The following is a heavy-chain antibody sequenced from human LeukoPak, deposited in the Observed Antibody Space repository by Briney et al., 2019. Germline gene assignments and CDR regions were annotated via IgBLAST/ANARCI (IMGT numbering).Heavy chain of an antibody. CDR3: AKDGYYDSSGYYWGYFDY. CDR1: GFTFSDYY. CDR2: ISSSSSYT. J-gene: IGHJ4*02. V-gene: IGHV3-11*06. Sequence: GGSLRLSCAASGFTFSDYYMSWIRQAPGKGLEWVSYISSSSSYTNYADSVKGRFTISRDNAKNSLYLQMNSLRAEDTAVYYCAKDGYYDSSGYYWGYFDYWGQGTLVTVSS. D-gene: IGHD3-22*01.